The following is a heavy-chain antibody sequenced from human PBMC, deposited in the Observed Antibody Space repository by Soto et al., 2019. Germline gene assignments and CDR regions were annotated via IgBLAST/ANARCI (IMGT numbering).Heavy chain of an antibody. CDR1: GGTFSSYG. Sequence: GASVKVSCKASGGTFSSYGFSWVRQAPGQGLEWMGGIIANFGTTKYAQKFQGRVTITAAKSTKTLYMELSALRPDDTAVYYCARDRDIVFVPSDGSGMDVWGQGTAVTVSS. CDR3: ARDRDIVFVPSDGSGMDV. D-gene: IGHD2-2*01. J-gene: IGHJ6*02. CDR2: IIANFGTT. V-gene: IGHV1-69*06.